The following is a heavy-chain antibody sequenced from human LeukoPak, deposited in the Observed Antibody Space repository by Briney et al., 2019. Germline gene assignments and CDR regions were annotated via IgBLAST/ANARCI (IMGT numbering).Heavy chain of an antibody. D-gene: IGHD3-16*01. J-gene: IGHJ5*02. CDR1: GYTFTSYY. V-gene: IGHV1-46*01. CDR3: ARDRGGGYVYNWFDP. Sequence: ASVKVSCKASGYTFTSYYMHWVRQAPGQGLEWMGIINPSGGSTSYAQKFQGRVTMTRDMSTSTVYMELSSLTSEDTAVYCCARDRGGGYVYNWFDPWGQGTLVTVSS. CDR2: INPSGGST.